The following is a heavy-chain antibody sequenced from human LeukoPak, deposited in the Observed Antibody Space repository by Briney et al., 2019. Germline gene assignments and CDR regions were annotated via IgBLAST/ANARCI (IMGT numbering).Heavy chain of an antibody. Sequence: GESLKISCKGSGYRFTSSWIGWVRQMPGKGLEWMGIIYPGDSDTRYSPSFQGQVTISADKSINTAYLQWSGLKASDTAVYYCARHVTTASAARGFDIWGQGTMVTVSS. CDR1: GYRFTSSW. J-gene: IGHJ3*02. V-gene: IGHV5-51*01. CDR3: ARHVTTASAARGFDI. D-gene: IGHD1-14*01. CDR2: IYPGDSDT.